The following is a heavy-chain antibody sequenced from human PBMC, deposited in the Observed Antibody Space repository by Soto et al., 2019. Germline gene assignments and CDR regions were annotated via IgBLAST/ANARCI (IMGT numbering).Heavy chain of an antibody. Sequence: QVQLVQSGAEVKKPGASVKVSCKASGYTFTSYAMHWVRQAPGQRLEWMGWINAGNGNTKYSQKFQGRVTITRDTSASTAYMELSSLRSEDTAVYYWAREGYDILTGYYFLYSRYFDYWGQGTLVTVSS. CDR2: INAGNGNT. J-gene: IGHJ4*02. V-gene: IGHV1-3*01. D-gene: IGHD3-9*01. CDR3: AREGYDILTGYYFLYSRYFDY. CDR1: GYTFTSYA.